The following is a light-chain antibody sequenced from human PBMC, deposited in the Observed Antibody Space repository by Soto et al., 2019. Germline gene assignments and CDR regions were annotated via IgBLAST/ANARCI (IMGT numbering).Light chain of an antibody. CDR2: SNN. Sequence: QSVLTQPPSASGTPGQRVTSSCSGSSSNIGSNYVYWYQQLPGTAPKLLIYSNNQRPSGVPDRFSGSKSGTSASLAISGLRSEDEAAYYCAAWDGSLSGNVVFGGGTKVTVL. CDR3: AAWDGSLSGNVV. V-gene: IGLV1-47*02. J-gene: IGLJ2*01. CDR1: SSNIGSNY.